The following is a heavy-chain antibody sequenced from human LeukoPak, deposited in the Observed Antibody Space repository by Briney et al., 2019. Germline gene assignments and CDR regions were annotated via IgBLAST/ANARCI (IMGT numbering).Heavy chain of an antibody. V-gene: IGHV3-23*01. CDR3: AKGPPPYGDYAATHYYFDY. Sequence: GGSLRLSCAASGFTFSSYAMSWVRQAPGKGLDWVSAISGSGGSTYYADSVKGRFTISRDNSKNTLYLQMNSLRAEDTAVYYCAKGPPPYGDYAATHYYFDYWGQGTLVTVSS. J-gene: IGHJ4*02. CDR2: ISGSGGST. D-gene: IGHD4-17*01. CDR1: GFTFSSYA.